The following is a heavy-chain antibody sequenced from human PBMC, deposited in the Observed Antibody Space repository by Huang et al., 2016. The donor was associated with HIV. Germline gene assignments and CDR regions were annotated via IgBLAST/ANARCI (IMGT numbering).Heavy chain of an antibody. CDR2: RSDGGSNK. CDR3: ARDYGYSSSWYYYYYYMDV. D-gene: IGHD6-13*01. V-gene: IGHV3-30-3*01. Sequence: QVQLVESGGGVVQPGRSLRLSCAASGFTFGSYAIHWVRQAPGKGREGVAVRSDGGSNKDYADAVKGRCTISRDNSKNTLYLQMNSLRAEDTAVYYCARDYGYSSSWYYYYYYMDVWGKGTTVTVSS. J-gene: IGHJ6*03. CDR1: GFTFGSYA.